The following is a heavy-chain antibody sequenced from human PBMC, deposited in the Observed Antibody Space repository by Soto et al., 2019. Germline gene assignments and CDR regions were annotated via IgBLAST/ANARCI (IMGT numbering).Heavy chain of an antibody. J-gene: IGHJ4*02. Sequence: QLQLQESGPGLVKPSETLSLKCTVSGASISSSSYYWGWIRQPPGKGLEYIGSMYYSGSTYYNPSTGSRLTISVDMSKNQFSLNLSSVTAADTAVYYCATLNGIAVAGIHYWGQGTLVTVSS. CDR1: GASISSSSYY. CDR2: MYYSGST. D-gene: IGHD6-19*01. CDR3: ATLNGIAVAGIHY. V-gene: IGHV4-39*01.